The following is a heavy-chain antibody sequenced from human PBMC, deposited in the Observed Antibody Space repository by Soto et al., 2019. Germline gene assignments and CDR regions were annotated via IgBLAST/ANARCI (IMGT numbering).Heavy chain of an antibody. CDR2: IKQDGSEK. CDR1: GFTFSSYW. J-gene: IGHJ6*02. CDR3: ARVTGSSFRFRYYQYGMDV. D-gene: IGHD1-26*01. Sequence: EVPLVESGGGLVQPGGSLRLSCVASGFTFSSYWMSWVRQAPGKGLEWVANIKQDGSEKYYVDSVKGRFTISRDNAKNSLYLQMNSLRAEDTAVYYCARVTGSSFRFRYYQYGMDVWGQGTTVTVSS. V-gene: IGHV3-7*01.